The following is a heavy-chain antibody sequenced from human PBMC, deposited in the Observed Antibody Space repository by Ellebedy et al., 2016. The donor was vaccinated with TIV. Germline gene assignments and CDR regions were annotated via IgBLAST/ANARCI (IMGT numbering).Heavy chain of an antibody. Sequence: SVKVSXKASGYTFTSYYMHWVRQAPGQGLEWMGGIIPIFGTANYAQKFQGRVTITADESTSTAYMELSSLRSEDTAVYYCARGRYDYVWGSCNWGQGTLVTVSS. D-gene: IGHD3-16*01. CDR1: GYTFTSYY. CDR2: IIPIFGTA. CDR3: ARGRYDYVWGSCN. V-gene: IGHV1-69*13. J-gene: IGHJ4*02.